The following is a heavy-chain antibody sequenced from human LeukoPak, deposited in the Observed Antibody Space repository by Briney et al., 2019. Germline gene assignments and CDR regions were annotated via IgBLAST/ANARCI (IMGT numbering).Heavy chain of an antibody. Sequence: PGGSLRLSCAASGFTFSSYAMSWVRQAPGKGLEWVSSISNSGGRTFYTDSVKGRFTISRDNSKIMLYLQMNSLRAEDTAVYYCAKHPYNDFWSGYYKGFDYWGQGTLVTVSS. CDR3: AKHPYNDFWSGYYKGFDY. CDR2: ISNSGGRT. D-gene: IGHD3-3*01. CDR1: GFTFSSYA. J-gene: IGHJ4*02. V-gene: IGHV3-23*01.